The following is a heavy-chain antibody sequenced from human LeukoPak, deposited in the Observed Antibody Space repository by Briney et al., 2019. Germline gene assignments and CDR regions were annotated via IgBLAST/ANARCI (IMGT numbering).Heavy chain of an antibody. V-gene: IGHV1-2*02. Sequence: ASVKVSCKASGYTFTDYYIHWVRQAPGQGLEWMGWINPNSAATYSPQKFQGRVTMTRDTSISTAYMDLSRLRSDDTALYYCAIRDYGDRDPFDIWGQGTTVTVSS. CDR2: INPNSAAT. CDR1: GYTFTDYY. D-gene: IGHD4-17*01. CDR3: AIRDYGDRDPFDI. J-gene: IGHJ3*02.